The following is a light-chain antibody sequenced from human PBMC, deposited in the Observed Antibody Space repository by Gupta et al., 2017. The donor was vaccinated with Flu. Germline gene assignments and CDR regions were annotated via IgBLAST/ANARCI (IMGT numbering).Light chain of an antibody. J-gene: IGLJ1*01. CDR1: ALPKKY. V-gene: IGLV3-10*01. CDR2: EDS. CDR3: YSTDSSGNHRGV. Sequence: SSALTQPPSVSVSPRQTARITCSGDALPKKYAYWYQQKSGQAPVLVIYEDSKRPSGIPERFSGSSSGTMATLTISGAQVEDEADYYCYSTDSSGNHRGVFGTGTKVTVL.